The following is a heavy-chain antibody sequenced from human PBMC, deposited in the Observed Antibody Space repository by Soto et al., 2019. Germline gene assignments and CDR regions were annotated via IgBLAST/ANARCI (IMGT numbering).Heavy chain of an antibody. CDR3: ARAGGTTVTGLWHFDS. CDR2: ITNSGSTI. Sequence: QVQLVESGGGLVEPGGSLRLSCAASGFTFSDYYMSWYRQAPGKGLEWVSFITNSGSTIYYADSVKGRFAISRDNTKNSLYLQMNSLRGDDTAVYFCARAGGTTVTGLWHFDSWGQGTLVTVSS. D-gene: IGHD4-17*01. J-gene: IGHJ4*02. CDR1: GFTFSDYY. V-gene: IGHV3-11*01.